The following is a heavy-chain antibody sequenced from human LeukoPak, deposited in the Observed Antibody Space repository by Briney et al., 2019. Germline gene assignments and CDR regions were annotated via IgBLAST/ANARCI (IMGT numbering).Heavy chain of an antibody. CDR1: GYSFTSYW. Sequence: GESLKISCKGSGYSFTSYWIGWVRQMPGKGLEWMGIIYPGDSDTRYSPSFQGQFTISADKSISTAYLQWSSLKASDTAMYYCARRGAYCGGDCYSNAFDIWGQGTMVTVSS. CDR2: IYPGDSDT. CDR3: ARRGAYCGGDCYSNAFDI. V-gene: IGHV5-51*01. D-gene: IGHD2-21*02. J-gene: IGHJ3*02.